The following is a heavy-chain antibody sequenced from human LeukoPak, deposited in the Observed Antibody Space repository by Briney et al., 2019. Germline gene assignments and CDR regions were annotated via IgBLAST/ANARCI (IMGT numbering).Heavy chain of an antibody. CDR2: ITGNSGTT. D-gene: IGHD5-12*01. V-gene: IGHV3-23*01. Sequence: GGSLRLSCVASGFIFSTNAMSWVRQAPGKGLEWVSVITGNSGTTYYADSVMGRFTISRDNSKKTLYLQINSLRADDTAIYYCARDRGGYDSFDYWGQGTLVTVSS. J-gene: IGHJ4*02. CDR1: GFIFSTNA. CDR3: ARDRGGYDSFDY.